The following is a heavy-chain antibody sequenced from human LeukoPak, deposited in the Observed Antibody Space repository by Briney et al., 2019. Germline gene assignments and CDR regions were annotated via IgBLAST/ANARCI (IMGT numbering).Heavy chain of an antibody. Sequence: GGSLRLSCAASGFTFSNYWMHWVRQAPGKGLVWVSRITSDGSSTGYTDSVRGRFTISRDNAKNTLYLQMNSLRAEDTAVYYCARGTHGSDIWGQGTMGTVSS. V-gene: IGHV3-74*01. CDR3: ARGTHGSDI. D-gene: IGHD1-1*01. CDR1: GFTFSNYW. CDR2: ITSDGSST. J-gene: IGHJ3*02.